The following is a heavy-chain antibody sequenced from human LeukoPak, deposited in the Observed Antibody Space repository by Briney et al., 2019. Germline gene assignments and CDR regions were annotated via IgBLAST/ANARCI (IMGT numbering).Heavy chain of an antibody. D-gene: IGHD2-21*02. CDR3: ARVVTAIANWFDP. CDR2: IYSGGST. J-gene: IGHJ5*02. CDR1: GFTFSSDW. V-gene: IGHV3-53*01. Sequence: GGSLRLSCAASGFTFSSDWMSSVCPAPGKRLEWGSVIYSGGSTYYADSVKGRFSISRDNSKNTLYLQMNSLRAEDTAVYYCARVVTAIANWFDPWGQGTLVTVSS.